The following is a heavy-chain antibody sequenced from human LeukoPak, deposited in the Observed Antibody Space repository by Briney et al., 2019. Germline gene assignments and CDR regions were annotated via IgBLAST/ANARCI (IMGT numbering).Heavy chain of an antibody. CDR1: GFTFSSYN. CDR2: IRSSTYI. V-gene: IGHV3-21*01. J-gene: IGHJ6*02. CDR3: ARTLGCGSTSCYTGYYYYGMDV. D-gene: IGHD2-2*02. Sequence: GGSLRLSCAASGFTFSSYNMNWVRQAPGKGLEWVSSIRSSTYIYYADSVKGRFTISRDNAKNSLYLQMNSLRAEDTAVYYCARTLGCGSTSCYTGYYYYGMDVWGQGTTVTVSS.